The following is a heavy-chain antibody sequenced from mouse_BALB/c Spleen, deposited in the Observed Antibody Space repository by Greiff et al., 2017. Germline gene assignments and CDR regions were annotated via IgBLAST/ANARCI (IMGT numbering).Heavy chain of an antibody. D-gene: IGHD1-1*01. CDR3: ARHGPRYYGSSYGFAY. CDR2: ISSGGGST. Sequence: EVKLVESGGGLVKPGGSLKLSCAASGFAFSSYDMSWVRQTPEKRLEWVAYISSGGGSTYYPDTVKGRFTISRDNAKNTLYLQMSSLKSEDTAMYYGARHGPRYYGSSYGFAYWGQGTLVTVSA. V-gene: IGHV5-12-1*01. CDR1: GFAFSSYD. J-gene: IGHJ3*01.